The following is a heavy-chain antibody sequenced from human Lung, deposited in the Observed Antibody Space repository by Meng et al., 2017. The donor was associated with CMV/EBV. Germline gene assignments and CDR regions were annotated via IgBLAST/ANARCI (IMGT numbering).Heavy chain of an antibody. V-gene: IGHV3-30*14. D-gene: IGHD6-6*01. CDR3: AREYGSSSAFDY. J-gene: IGHJ4*02. CDR1: GFTFSRYA. Sequence: SCAASGFTFSRYAFHWVRQAPGKGLEWVAVISFDGGTRYYADPVKGRFTISRDSSRNSLYLQLNSLRPEDTAVYYCAREYGSSSAFDYWGQGTLVTVSS. CDR2: ISFDGGTR.